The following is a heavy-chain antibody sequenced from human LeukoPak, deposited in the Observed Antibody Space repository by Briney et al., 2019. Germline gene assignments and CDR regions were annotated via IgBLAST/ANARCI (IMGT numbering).Heavy chain of an antibody. V-gene: IGHV4-39*07. Sequence: SSETLSLTCTVSGGSISSSSYYWGWIRQPPGKGLEWIGSIYYSGSTYYNPSLKSRVTISVDTSKNQFSLKLSSVTAADTAVYYCARERERLGELSTLDYWGQGTLVTVSS. CDR1: GGSISSSSYY. CDR3: ARERERLGELSTLDY. CDR2: IYYSGST. J-gene: IGHJ4*02. D-gene: IGHD3-16*02.